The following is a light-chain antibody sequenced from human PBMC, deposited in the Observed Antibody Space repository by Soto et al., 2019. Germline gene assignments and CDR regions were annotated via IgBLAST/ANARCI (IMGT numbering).Light chain of an antibody. CDR2: EVS. V-gene: IGLV2-14*01. CDR1: SSDVGGYNY. CDR3: SSYTSSSPHV. Sequence: QSALTQPASVSGSPGQSITMSCTGTSSDVGGYNYVSWYQQHPGKAPKLMIYEVSNRPSGVSNRFSGSKSGNTASLTISGLQAEDEAGYYCSSYTSSSPHVFGTGTKLTVL. J-gene: IGLJ1*01.